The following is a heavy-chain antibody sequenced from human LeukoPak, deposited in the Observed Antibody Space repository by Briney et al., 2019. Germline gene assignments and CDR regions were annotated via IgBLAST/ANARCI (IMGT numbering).Heavy chain of an antibody. CDR1: GYTFTSYG. J-gene: IGHJ5*01. D-gene: IGHD2-15*01. V-gene: IGHV1-18*01. CDR2: ISAYNGNT. Sequence: ASVKVSCKASGYTFTSYGISWVRQAPGQGLEWMGWISAYNGNTNYAQKLQGRVTMTTDTSTSTAYMELRSLRSDDTAVYYCAREFCSGGICSPNDPFDSWGQGTLVTVSS. CDR3: AREFCSGGICSPNDPFDS.